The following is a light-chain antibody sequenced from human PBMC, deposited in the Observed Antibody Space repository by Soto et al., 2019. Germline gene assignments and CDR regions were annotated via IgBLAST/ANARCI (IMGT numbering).Light chain of an antibody. CDR1: SSDVGGYNY. V-gene: IGLV2-14*01. CDR3: SSYTSSSTGV. CDR2: DVS. J-gene: IGLJ1*01. Sequence: QSALTQPASVSGSPEQSITISCTGTSSDVGGYNYVSWYQQHPGKAPKLMIYDVSNRPSGVSNRFSGSKSGNTASLTISGLQAEDEADYYCSSYTSSSTGVFGPGTKLTVL.